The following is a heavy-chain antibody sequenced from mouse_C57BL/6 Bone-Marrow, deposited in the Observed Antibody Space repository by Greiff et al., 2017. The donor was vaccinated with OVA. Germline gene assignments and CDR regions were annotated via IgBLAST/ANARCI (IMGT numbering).Heavy chain of an antibody. CDR3: ATEVGSGYAY. CDR2: INPYNGGT. Sequence: VQLKESGPVLVKPGASVKMSCKASGYTFTDYYMNWVKQSHGKSLEWIGVINPYNGGTSYNQKFKGKATLTVDKSSSTAYMELNSLTSEDSAVYYSATEVGSGYAYWGQGTLVTVSA. D-gene: IGHD3-2*02. J-gene: IGHJ3*01. CDR1: GYTFTDYY. V-gene: IGHV1-19*01.